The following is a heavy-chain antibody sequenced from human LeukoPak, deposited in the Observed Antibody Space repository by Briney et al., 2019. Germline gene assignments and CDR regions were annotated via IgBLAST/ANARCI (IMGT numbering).Heavy chain of an antibody. V-gene: IGHV3-33*01. CDR1: GITFSSFG. Sequence: PGRSLRLSWVASGITFSSFGMHWVRQAPGKGLEWVAFIWYDGSNKYYADSVKGRFTISRDNSKNTLYLQMNSLRAEDTAVYYCARQLAAPGTRGFDYWGQGTLVTVSS. CDR3: ARQLAAPGTRGFDY. J-gene: IGHJ4*02. CDR2: IWYDGSNK. D-gene: IGHD6-13*01.